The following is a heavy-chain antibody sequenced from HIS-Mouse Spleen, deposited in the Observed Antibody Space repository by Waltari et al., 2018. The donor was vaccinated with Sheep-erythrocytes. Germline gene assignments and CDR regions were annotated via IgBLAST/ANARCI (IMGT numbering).Heavy chain of an antibody. CDR1: GGSISSSSYY. Sequence: QLQLQESGPGLVKPSETLSLTCTVSGGSISSSSYYWGWIRQPPGKGLGWIGSIYYSGSTFYNPSLKSRVTISVNTATNQFSRKLSSVTEADTSVYYCARHKDTAMVHFDYWGQGTLVTVSS. J-gene: IGHJ4*02. CDR2: IYYSGST. CDR3: ARHKDTAMVHFDY. D-gene: IGHD5-18*01. V-gene: IGHV4-39*01.